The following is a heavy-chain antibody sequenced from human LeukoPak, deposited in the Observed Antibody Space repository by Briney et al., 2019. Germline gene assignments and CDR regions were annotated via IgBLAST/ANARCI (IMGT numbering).Heavy chain of an antibody. J-gene: IGHJ3*02. D-gene: IGHD3-10*01. V-gene: IGHV4-61*02. CDR2: MYTSGST. Sequence: SETLSLTCTVSGGSISSSSYYWGWIRQPAGKGLEWIGRMYTSGSTNYNPSLKSRVTISVDTSKNQFSLKLSFVTAADTAVYYCARGVWFGSAFDIWGQGTMVTVSS. CDR1: GGSISSSSYY. CDR3: ARGVWFGSAFDI.